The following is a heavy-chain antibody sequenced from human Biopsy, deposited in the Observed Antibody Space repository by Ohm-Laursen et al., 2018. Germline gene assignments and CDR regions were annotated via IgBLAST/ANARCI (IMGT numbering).Heavy chain of an antibody. CDR2: IFNSANT. D-gene: IGHD3-22*01. V-gene: IGHV4-31*01. CDR1: GGSISSGGSY. Sequence: TLSLTCTVSGGSISSGGSYWSWIRQRPGKGLEWIGYIFNSANTYYNPSLKNLITISGDTSKNHFSLKLNSVTAADTAVYHCARGDYFDSNGYFWFDPWGQGTLVTVSS. J-gene: IGHJ5*02. CDR3: ARGDYFDSNGYFWFDP.